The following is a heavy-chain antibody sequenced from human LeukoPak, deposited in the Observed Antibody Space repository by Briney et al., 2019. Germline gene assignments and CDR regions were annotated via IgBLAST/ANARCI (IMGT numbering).Heavy chain of an antibody. CDR1: GYTFTSYG. Sequence: ASVKVSCKASGYTFTSYGISWVRQAPGQGLEWMGWISAYNGNTNYAQKLQGRVTMTTDTSTSTAYMELRSLRSEDTAVYYCARGDYYDSSGSNWFDPWGQGTLVTVSS. CDR3: ARGDYYDSSGSNWFDP. V-gene: IGHV1-18*01. J-gene: IGHJ5*02. CDR2: ISAYNGNT. D-gene: IGHD3-22*01.